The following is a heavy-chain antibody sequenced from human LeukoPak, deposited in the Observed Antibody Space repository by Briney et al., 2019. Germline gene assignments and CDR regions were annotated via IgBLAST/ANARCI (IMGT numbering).Heavy chain of an antibody. J-gene: IGHJ4*02. Sequence: PGGSLRLSCAASGFTFSVYGLHWVRQAPGKGLEWVAVIWSDGSNKYFADSVKGRFTISRDNSKNTLYLQMNSLRAEVTGVYYCARASGPFDFWGQGTLVTVSS. V-gene: IGHV3-33*01. D-gene: IGHD3-10*01. CDR1: GFTFSVYG. CDR3: ARASGPFDF. CDR2: IWSDGSNK.